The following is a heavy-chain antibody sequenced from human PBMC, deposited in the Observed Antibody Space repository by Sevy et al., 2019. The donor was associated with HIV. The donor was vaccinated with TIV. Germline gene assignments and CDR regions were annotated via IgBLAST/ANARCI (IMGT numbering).Heavy chain of an antibody. D-gene: IGHD3-9*01. CDR1: GASVSAANDY. CDR3: ARVQYYDISTGLCAMDV. Sequence: SETLSLTCSVSGASVSAANDYWSWIRQPPGKGLEWIGNVFYFGSTNYNPSLKSRVTISLDMSKKQFSLKLSSVTAADTAVYYCARVQYYDISTGLCAMDVWGQGTTVTVSS. CDR2: VFYFGST. V-gene: IGHV4-61*01. J-gene: IGHJ6*02.